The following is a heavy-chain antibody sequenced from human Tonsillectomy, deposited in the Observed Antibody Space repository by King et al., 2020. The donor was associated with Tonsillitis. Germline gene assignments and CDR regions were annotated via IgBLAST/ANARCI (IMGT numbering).Heavy chain of an antibody. CDR1: GFTFSSYS. CDR3: TRLVGLVQVPHYFDF. V-gene: IGHV3-21*01. Sequence: DVQLVESGGGLVKPGGSLRLSCTASGFTFSSYSINWVRQAPGKGLEWVSSISSSSIYIYYADSVKGRFTIARDNAKNSLYLQMNSLRAEDTAVYYCTRLVGLVQVPHYFDFWGQGTLVTVSS. D-gene: IGHD1-1*01. CDR2: ISSSSIYI. J-gene: IGHJ4*02.